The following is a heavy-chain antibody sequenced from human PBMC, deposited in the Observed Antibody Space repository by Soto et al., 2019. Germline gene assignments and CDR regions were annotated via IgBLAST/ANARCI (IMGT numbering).Heavy chain of an antibody. V-gene: IGHV1-46*01. CDR2: INPNDGTT. CDR1: GYTITTYF. Sequence: QVQLVQSGAEVKKPGASVKVSCKASGYTITTYFMQWVRQAPGQGLEWVGIINPNDGTTSYAQKFQGRGTMARDTSTNTVYMDLSSLISEDTAVYYCETSLQLRKGWAFDYWGQGTLVTVSS. J-gene: IGHJ4*02. CDR3: ETSLQLRKGWAFDY. D-gene: IGHD1-7*01.